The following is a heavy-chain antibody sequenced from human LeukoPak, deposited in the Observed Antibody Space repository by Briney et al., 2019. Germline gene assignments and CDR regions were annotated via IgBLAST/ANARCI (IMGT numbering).Heavy chain of an antibody. D-gene: IGHD3-3*01. Sequence: SVKVSCKASGGTFSSYAISWVRQAPGQGLEWMGGIIPIFGTANYAQKFQGRVTITTDESTSTAYMELSSLRSEDTAVYYCARERDYDFWSGYHSPFDSWGQGTLVTVSS. CDR2: IIPIFGTA. V-gene: IGHV1-69*05. CDR1: GGTFSSYA. CDR3: ARERDYDFWSGYHSPFDS. J-gene: IGHJ5*01.